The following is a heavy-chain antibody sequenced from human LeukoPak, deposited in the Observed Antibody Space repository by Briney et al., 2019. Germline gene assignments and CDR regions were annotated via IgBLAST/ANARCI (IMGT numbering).Heavy chain of an antibody. CDR1: GFTFSSYG. CDR3: ARGWRGSQPDS. V-gene: IGHV3-30*02. CDR2: IGYDGSNK. D-gene: IGHD1-26*01. J-gene: IGHJ4*02. Sequence: PGGSLRLSCAASGFTFSSYGMHWVRQAPGKGLEWVAFIGYDGSNKYYADSVKGRFTISRDNAKSTLFLQMNSLGAEDTAVYYCARGWRGSQPDSWGQGTLVTVSS.